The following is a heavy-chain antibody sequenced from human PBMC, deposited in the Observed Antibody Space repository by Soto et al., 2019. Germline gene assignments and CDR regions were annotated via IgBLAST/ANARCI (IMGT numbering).Heavy chain of an antibody. J-gene: IGHJ6*02. CDR3: ARDIPRGEYSSGLNYYYGMDV. CDR2: ISYDGSNK. CDR1: GFTFSSYA. D-gene: IGHD6-19*01. V-gene: IGHV3-30-3*01. Sequence: QVQLVESGGGVVQPGRSLRLSCAASGFTFSSYAMHWVRQAPGKGLEWVAVISYDGSNKYYADSVKGRFTISRDNSKNTLYLQMNSLRAEDTAVYYCARDIPRGEYSSGLNYYYGMDVWGQGTTVTVSS.